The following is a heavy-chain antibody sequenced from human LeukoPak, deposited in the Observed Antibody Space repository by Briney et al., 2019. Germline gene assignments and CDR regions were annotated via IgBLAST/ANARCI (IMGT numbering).Heavy chain of an antibody. CDR1: GDSMSSYY. Sequence: SETLSLTRTLSGDSMSSYYWGWIRQPPGKGLQRIGYIYYSGSTNYNPSLKSRVIISVDRSKNQFSLRLTSVTAADTAVYYCARVVVGAFYYYYYMDVWGKGTTVIVSS. V-gene: IGHV4-59*01. J-gene: IGHJ6*03. CDR3: ARVVVGAFYYYYYMDV. D-gene: IGHD2-2*01. CDR2: IYYSGST.